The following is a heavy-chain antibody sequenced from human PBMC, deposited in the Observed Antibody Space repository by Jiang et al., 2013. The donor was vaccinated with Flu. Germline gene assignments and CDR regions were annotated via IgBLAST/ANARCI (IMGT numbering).Heavy chain of an antibody. CDR1: GYTFADYF. CDR2: VSPTNGDI. D-gene: IGHD1-14*01. Sequence: VQLVESGAEVKTPGASVKVSCKASGYTFADYFVHWVRQAPGQGLEWMGMVSPTNGDINYAQNFRGRVTMTRDTSTSTVYMDLSSLTAEDTAVYYCAREKPSSNWFDPWGQGTPGHRLL. CDR3: AREKPSSNWFDP. V-gene: IGHV1-46*01. J-gene: IGHJ5*02.